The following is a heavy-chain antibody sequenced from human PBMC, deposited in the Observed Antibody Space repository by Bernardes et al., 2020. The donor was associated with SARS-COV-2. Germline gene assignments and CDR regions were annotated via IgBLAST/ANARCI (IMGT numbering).Heavy chain of an antibody. V-gene: IGHV1-18*01. CDR3: ARGKSAGSYYPDS. J-gene: IGHJ5*01. Sequence: ASVKVACKASCYTFSNYGISWVRQAPGQGLEWMGWIGTDNGDTNYAQKFQGRVTMTTDTSTSTAYMELRSLKSDDTAMYYCARGKSAGSYYPDSWGQGTLVTVSS. CDR2: IGTDNGDT. D-gene: IGHD1-26*01. CDR1: CYTFSNYG.